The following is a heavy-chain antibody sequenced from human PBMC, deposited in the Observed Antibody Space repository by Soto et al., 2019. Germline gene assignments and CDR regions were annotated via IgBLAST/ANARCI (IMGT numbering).Heavy chain of an antibody. CDR3: ARPDCSGDTCYSAAFDI. CDR2: ITGSGGRT. Sequence: GGSLRLSCTASGFTFSSYAMTWVRRAPGKGLEWVSGITGSGGRTYYADSVKGRFTISRDNSKNTLYLQMNSLRAEDTAVYYCARPDCSGDTCYSAAFDIWGQGTMVTVSS. D-gene: IGHD2-15*01. J-gene: IGHJ3*02. CDR1: GFTFSSYA. V-gene: IGHV3-23*01.